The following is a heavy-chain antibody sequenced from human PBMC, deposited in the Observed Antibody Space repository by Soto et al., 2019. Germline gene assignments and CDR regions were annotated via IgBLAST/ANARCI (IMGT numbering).Heavy chain of an antibody. CDR3: AGPARFLEWLSPRRPKHYYYYGMDV. V-gene: IGHV1-46*01. CDR1: GYTFTSYY. Sequence: ASVKVSCKASGYTFTSYYMHWVRQAPGQGLEWMGIINPSGGSTSYAQKFQGRVTMTRDTSTSTVYMELGSLRSEDTAVYYCAGPARFLEWLSPRRPKHYYYYGMDVWGQGTTVTVSS. D-gene: IGHD3-3*01. J-gene: IGHJ6*02. CDR2: INPSGGST.